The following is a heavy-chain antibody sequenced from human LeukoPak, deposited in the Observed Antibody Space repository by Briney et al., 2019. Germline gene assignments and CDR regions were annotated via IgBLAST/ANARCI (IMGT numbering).Heavy chain of an antibody. D-gene: IGHD3-10*01. V-gene: IGHV1-2*02. CDR3: ARDGYYYGLGSPISSWFDP. Sequence: ASVKVSCKASGGPFRSYAISWVRQAPGQGLEWMGWINPNSGGTNYAQKFQGRVTMTRDTSISTAYMELSRLRSDDTAVYYCARDGYYYGLGSPISSWFDPWGQGTLVTVSS. CDR2: INPNSGGT. J-gene: IGHJ5*02. CDR1: GGPFRSYA.